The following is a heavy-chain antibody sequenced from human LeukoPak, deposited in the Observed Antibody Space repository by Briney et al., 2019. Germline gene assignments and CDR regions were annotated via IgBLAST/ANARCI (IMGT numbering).Heavy chain of an antibody. CDR3: ATGGATVHYYGMDV. D-gene: IGHD1-26*01. V-gene: IGHV1-69*13. CDR2: IIPTFGTA. J-gene: IGHJ6*02. CDR1: GGTFSSYA. Sequence: SVKVSCKASGGTFSSYAISWVRQAPGQGLEWMGGIIPTFGTANYAQKFQGRVTITADESTSTAYMELSSLRSEDTAVYYCATGGATVHYYGMDVWGQGTTVTVSS.